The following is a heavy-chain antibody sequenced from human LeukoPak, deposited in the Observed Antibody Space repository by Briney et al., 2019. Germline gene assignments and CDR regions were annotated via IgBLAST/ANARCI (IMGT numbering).Heavy chain of an antibody. CDR1: GYSFTSYA. CDR2: INAGTGNT. D-gene: IGHD3-22*01. J-gene: IGHJ4*02. Sequence: ASVKVSCKASGYSFTSYAMHWVRQAPGQRVEWMGWINAGTGNTKYSQTLQGRVTITRDTSASTAYMELSSLRSEDAAVYYCARAPLPPLYYYDSRGYYLVYWRQATLVTVSS. CDR3: ARAPLPPLYYYDSRGYYLVY. V-gene: IGHV1-3*01.